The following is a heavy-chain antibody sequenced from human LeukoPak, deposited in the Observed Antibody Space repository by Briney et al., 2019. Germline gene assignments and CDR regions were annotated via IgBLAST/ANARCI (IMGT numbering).Heavy chain of an antibody. V-gene: IGHV1-69*13. Sequence: SVKVSCKASGGTFSSYAISWVRQAPGQGLEWMGGIIPIFGTANYAQKFQGRVTITADESTSTAYMELSSLRSEDTAVYYCARDRDIVVVPAAIVYYDMDVWGKGTTVTVSS. CDR2: IIPIFGTA. J-gene: IGHJ6*04. CDR1: GGTFSSYA. CDR3: ARDRDIVVVPAAIVYYDMDV. D-gene: IGHD2-2*01.